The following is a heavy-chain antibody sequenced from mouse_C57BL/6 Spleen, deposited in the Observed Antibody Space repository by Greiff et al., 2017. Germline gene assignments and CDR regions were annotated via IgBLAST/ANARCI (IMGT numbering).Heavy chain of an antibody. CDR2: ISSGGSYT. Sequence: EVMLVESGGDLVKPGGSLKLSCAASGFTFSSYGMSWVRQTPDKRLEWVATISSGGSYTYYPDSVKGRFTISRDNAKNTLYLQMSSLKSEDTAMYCWARLYDYVGGRPWFAYWGQGTLVTVSA. CDR1: GFTFSSYG. J-gene: IGHJ3*01. CDR3: ARLYDYVGGRPWFAY. V-gene: IGHV5-6*01. D-gene: IGHD2-4*01.